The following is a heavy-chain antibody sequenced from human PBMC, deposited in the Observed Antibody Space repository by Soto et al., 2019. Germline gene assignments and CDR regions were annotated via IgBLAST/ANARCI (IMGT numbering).Heavy chain of an antibody. CDR2: INYSGSNI. CDR1: GFTFRNSE. Sequence: GGSLRLSCAGSGFTFRNSEMFWVRQAPGKGLEWVSKINYSGSNIYYSKSVMGRFTISRDNAKNSLYLQMNSLTDEDTAIYFCASEALCGADCYFFEYWGPGTLVTVSS. D-gene: IGHD2-21*02. CDR3: ASEALCGADCYFFEY. V-gene: IGHV3-48*03. J-gene: IGHJ4*02.